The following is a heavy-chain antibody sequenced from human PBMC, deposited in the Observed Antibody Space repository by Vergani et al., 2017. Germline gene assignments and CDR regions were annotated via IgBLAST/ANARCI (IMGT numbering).Heavy chain of an antibody. J-gene: IGHJ5*02. Sequence: QLQLQESGSGLVQPSQTLSLTCAVSGGSISSGGYSWSWTRQPPGKGLEWIGYIYHSGSTYYNPSLRSLLTISVDRSKNQFSLKLSSVTAADTAVYYCARAVPDWFDPWGQGTLVTVSS. CDR3: ARAVPDWFDP. CDR1: GGSISSGGYS. CDR2: IYHSGST. V-gene: IGHV4-30-2*01.